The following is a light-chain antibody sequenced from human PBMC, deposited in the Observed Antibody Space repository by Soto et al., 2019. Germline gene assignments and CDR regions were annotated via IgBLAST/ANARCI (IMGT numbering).Light chain of an antibody. CDR3: CSYAGSSTVV. J-gene: IGLJ2*01. V-gene: IGLV2-23*02. Sequence: QSALTPPASVSGFPGKSITFSCTGTSSDVGCYNLVSWYQQHPGKAPKLMIYEVSNRPSGVSNRFSGSKSGNTASLTISGLQAEDEADYYCCSYAGSSTVVFGGRTQLTVL. CDR2: EVS. CDR1: SSDVGCYNL.